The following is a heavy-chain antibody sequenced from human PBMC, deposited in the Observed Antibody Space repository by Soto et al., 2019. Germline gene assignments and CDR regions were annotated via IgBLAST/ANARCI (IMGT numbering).Heavy chain of an antibody. Sequence: GGSLRLSCAASGFTFSSYWMHWARQAPGKGLVWVSRINSDGGSTSYADSVKGRFTISRDNAKNTLYLQMNSLRAEDTAVYYCARSSSSWVPEYYFDYWGQGTLVTVSS. CDR1: GFTFSSYW. D-gene: IGHD6-13*01. CDR3: ARSSSSWVPEYYFDY. CDR2: INSDGGST. V-gene: IGHV3-74*01. J-gene: IGHJ4*02.